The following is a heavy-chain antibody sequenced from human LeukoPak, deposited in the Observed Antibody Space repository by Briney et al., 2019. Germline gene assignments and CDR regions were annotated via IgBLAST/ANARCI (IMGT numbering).Heavy chain of an antibody. CDR1: GFTFSSYA. CDR3: ARALLERATVAAYFDY. J-gene: IGHJ4*02. CDR2: ISYDGSDK. V-gene: IGHV3-30-3*01. D-gene: IGHD5-24*01. Sequence: GRSLRLSCAASGFTFSSYAIHWVREAPGKGLEWVAVISYDGSDKYYVDSVKGHFTISRDNTTNTLYLHMNRLRAEDTAVYYCARALLERATVAAYFDYWGQGTLVTVSS.